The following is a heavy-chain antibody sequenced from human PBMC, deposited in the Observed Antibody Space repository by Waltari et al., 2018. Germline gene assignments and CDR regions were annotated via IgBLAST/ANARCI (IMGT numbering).Heavy chain of an antibody. Sequence: EVQLVQSGAEVKKPGESLKISCKGSGYSFTSYWIGWVRQMTGKGLEWMGIIYPGDSDTRYSPSFQGQVTISADKSISTAYLQWSSLKASDTAMYYCARLKIAASHADYYFDYWGQGTLVTVSS. CDR3: ARLKIAASHADYYFDY. V-gene: IGHV5-51*01. J-gene: IGHJ4*02. CDR2: IYPGDSDT. D-gene: IGHD6-13*01. CDR1: GYSFTSYW.